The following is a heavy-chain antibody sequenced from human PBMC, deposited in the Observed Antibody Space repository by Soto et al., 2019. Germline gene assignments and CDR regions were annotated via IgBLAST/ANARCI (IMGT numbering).Heavy chain of an antibody. Sequence: GGSLRLSCAASGFTFSSYAMSWVRQAPGKGLEWVSIISGGGGTTYYADSVKGRFTISRDNSKNTLYLQMNSLRAEDTAVYYCAKDLIPLGATSHFCFNIWGQGTMVTVSS. D-gene: IGHD1-26*01. CDR3: AKDLIPLGATSHFCFNI. V-gene: IGHV3-23*01. J-gene: IGHJ3*02. CDR2: ISGGGGTT. CDR1: GFTFSSYA.